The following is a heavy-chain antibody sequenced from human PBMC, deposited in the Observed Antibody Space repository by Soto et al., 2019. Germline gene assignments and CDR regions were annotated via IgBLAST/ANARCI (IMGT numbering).Heavy chain of an antibody. Sequence: ASVKVSCKASGYTSTGYYMHWVRQAPGQGLEWMGWINPNSGGTNYAQKFQGWVTMTRDTSISTAYMELSRLRSDDTAVYYCARGRCYGSGSYPDAFDIWGQGTMVTVSS. D-gene: IGHD3-10*01. V-gene: IGHV1-2*04. CDR3: ARGRCYGSGSYPDAFDI. CDR1: GYTSTGYY. J-gene: IGHJ3*02. CDR2: INPNSGGT.